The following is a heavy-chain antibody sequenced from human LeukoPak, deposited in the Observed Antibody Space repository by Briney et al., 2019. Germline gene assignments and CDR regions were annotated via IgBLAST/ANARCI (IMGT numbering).Heavy chain of an antibody. V-gene: IGHV4-4*02. J-gene: IGHJ5*02. Sequence: MPSGALSLTCAVSGSSISSSNWWSWVRQPPGQGLEWIGEIYHSGSTNYNPSLKSRVTISVDKSKNQFSLKLSSVTAADTAVYYCARVGGISYYDILTGYYPQLHWFDPWGQGTLVTVSS. CDR1: GSSISSSNW. D-gene: IGHD3-9*01. CDR3: ARVGGISYYDILTGYYPQLHWFDP. CDR2: IYHSGST.